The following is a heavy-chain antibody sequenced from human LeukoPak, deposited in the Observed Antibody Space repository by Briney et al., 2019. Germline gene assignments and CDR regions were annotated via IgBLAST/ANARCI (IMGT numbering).Heavy chain of an antibody. V-gene: IGHV4-31*03. D-gene: IGHD1-14*01. Sequence: PSETLSLTCTVSSGSIAGGGYYWSWIRQHPGRGLEWIGYIYYSGSTYYNPSLKSRVTMSVDTSKNQFSLKLNSVTAADTAVYYCARDGNQYSDYWGQGTLVTVSS. CDR3: ARDGNQYSDY. CDR2: IYYSGST. J-gene: IGHJ4*02. CDR1: SGSIAGGGYY.